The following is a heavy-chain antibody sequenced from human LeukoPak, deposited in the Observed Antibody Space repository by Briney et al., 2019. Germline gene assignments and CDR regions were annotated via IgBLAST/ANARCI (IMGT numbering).Heavy chain of an antibody. CDR1: GFTFDDYA. V-gene: IGHV3-9*01. D-gene: IGHD6-19*01. J-gene: IGHJ5*02. CDR2: ISWNSGSI. Sequence: PGRSLRLSCATSGFTFDDYAMHWVRQAPGKGLEWVSGISWNSGSIGYADSVKGRFTISRDNAKNSLYLQMNSLRAEDTALYYCAKDSVAGIRQGWFDPWGQGTLVTVSS. CDR3: AKDSVAGIRQGWFDP.